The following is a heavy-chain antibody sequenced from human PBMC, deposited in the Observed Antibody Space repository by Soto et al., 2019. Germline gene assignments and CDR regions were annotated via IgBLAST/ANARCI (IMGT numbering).Heavy chain of an antibody. CDR1: GFSLSTSGVA. CDR3: EHKRADCIGTDCYHWFDP. V-gene: IGHV2-5*02. D-gene: IGHD2-2*01. CDR2: IYWDDDE. Sequence: QITLKESGPTLVKPTQTLTLTCTFSGFSLSTSGVAVGCIRQPPGKALDWLALIYWDDDERYSLSLKSRLTITKDTYKSQVFLTMTNLDPVDTATYDCEHKRADCIGTDCYHWFDPWGQGTLVTVSS. J-gene: IGHJ5*02.